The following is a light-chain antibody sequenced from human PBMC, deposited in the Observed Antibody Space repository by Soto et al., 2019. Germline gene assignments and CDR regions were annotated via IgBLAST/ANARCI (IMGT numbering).Light chain of an antibody. J-gene: IGKJ2*01. V-gene: IGKV1-5*01. CDR1: KNLLTY. CDR3: QQYTSDLYT. CDR2: DAS. Sequence: DIQLTQFPSTLSASVGGTVTITCRASKNLLTYLAWYQQKPGRAPKLLIHDASTLEDGVPSRFSGSGSGTECSRTISSLQPEDFAMYHCQQYTSDLYTFGQGTKLQ.